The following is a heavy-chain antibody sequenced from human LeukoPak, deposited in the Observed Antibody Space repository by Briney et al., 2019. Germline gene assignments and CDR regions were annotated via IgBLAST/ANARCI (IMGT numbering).Heavy chain of an antibody. V-gene: IGHV4-39*07. CDR3: ARARGGGYSDY. D-gene: IGHD5-12*01. CDR1: GGSISSGGYY. CDR2: INHSGST. J-gene: IGHJ4*02. Sequence: SETLSLTCTVSGGSISSGGYYWSWIRQPPGKGLEWIGEINHSGSTNYNPSLKSRVTISVDTSKNQFSLKLSSVTAADTAVYYCARARGGGYSDYWGQGTLVTVSS.